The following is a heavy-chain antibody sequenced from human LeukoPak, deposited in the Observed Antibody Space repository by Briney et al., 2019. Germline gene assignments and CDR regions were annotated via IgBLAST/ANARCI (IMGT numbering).Heavy chain of an antibody. CDR2: IYPCDSET. CDR3: ARLRDGYNWADY. Sequence: GESLKISCKGSGYSFTSYWLGWVRQMPGKGLEGMGIIYPCDSETRYSPSCQGQVNLAADKSISTHYLQWSSLKASDPAMYYCARLRDGYNWADYWGQGTLVTVSS. V-gene: IGHV5-51*01. D-gene: IGHD5-24*01. J-gene: IGHJ4*02. CDR1: GYSFTSYW.